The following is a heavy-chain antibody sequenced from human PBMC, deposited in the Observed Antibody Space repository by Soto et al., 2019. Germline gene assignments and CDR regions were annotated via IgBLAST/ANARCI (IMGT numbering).Heavy chain of an antibody. Sequence: SETMSLTCTVSGGSISSGGYYWSWIRQHPGKGLEWIGYIYYSGSTYYNPSLKSRVTISVDTSKNQFSLKLSSVTAADKAVYYCARVLNWKLDYWGQGTLVTVS. V-gene: IGHV4-31*03. J-gene: IGHJ4*02. CDR3: ARVLNWKLDY. CDR2: IYYSGST. CDR1: GGSISSGGYY. D-gene: IGHD1-1*01.